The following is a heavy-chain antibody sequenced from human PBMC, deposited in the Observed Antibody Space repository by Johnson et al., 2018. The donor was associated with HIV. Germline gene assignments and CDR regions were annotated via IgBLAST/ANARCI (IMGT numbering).Heavy chain of an antibody. Sequence: QVLLLESGGGLVQPGRSLRLSCAASGFTFSNYGMHWVRQAPGKGLDWVAVVWYDGSNKYYADSVKGRFTISRDNSKNTLYLQMNSLRAEDTAVYYCARDMGGVVKEARAFDIWGQGTMVTVSS. V-gene: IGHV3-30*19. CDR1: GFTFSNYG. CDR3: ARDMGGVVKEARAFDI. D-gene: IGHD3-10*01. CDR2: VWYDGSNK. J-gene: IGHJ3*02.